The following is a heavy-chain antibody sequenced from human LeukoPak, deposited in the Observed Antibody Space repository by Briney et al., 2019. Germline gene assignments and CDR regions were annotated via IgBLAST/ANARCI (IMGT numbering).Heavy chain of an antibody. Sequence: SETLSLTCTVSGGSISSYYWGWIRQPPGKGLEWIGYIYYSGSTNYNPSLKSRVTISVDTSKSQFSLKLSSVTAADTAVYYCARDRLYCSGRSCYSVNWFDPWGQGTLVTVSS. V-gene: IGHV4-59*01. CDR2: IYYSGST. J-gene: IGHJ5*02. D-gene: IGHD2-15*01. CDR1: GGSISSYY. CDR3: ARDRLYCSGRSCYSVNWFDP.